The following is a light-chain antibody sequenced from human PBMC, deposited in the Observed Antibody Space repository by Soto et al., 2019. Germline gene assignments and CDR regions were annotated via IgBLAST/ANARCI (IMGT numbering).Light chain of an antibody. Sequence: EIVLTQSPGTLSLSPGERATLSCRASQSVRSTYLAWFQQKPGQAPRLLIYGASSRATGIPDRFSGSGSGTHFTLTITRLEAEDFAVFYCQQYGTSPGTFGQGTKLEIK. CDR3: QQYGTSPGT. J-gene: IGKJ2*01. V-gene: IGKV3-20*01. CDR2: GAS. CDR1: QSVRSTY.